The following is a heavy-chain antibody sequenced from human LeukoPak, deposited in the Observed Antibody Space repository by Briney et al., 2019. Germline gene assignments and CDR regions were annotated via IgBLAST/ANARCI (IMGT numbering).Heavy chain of an antibody. CDR3: AREVRASGYDRIDY. D-gene: IGHD5-12*01. CDR2: INQDGSEK. Sequence: PGGSLRLSCAASGFTFSSYSMNWVRQAPGKGLEWVANINQDGSEKYSVDSVKGRFTISRDNAKNSLYLRMNSLRAEDTAVYYCAREVRASGYDRIDYWGQGTLVTVSS. J-gene: IGHJ4*02. CDR1: GFTFSSYS. V-gene: IGHV3-7*04.